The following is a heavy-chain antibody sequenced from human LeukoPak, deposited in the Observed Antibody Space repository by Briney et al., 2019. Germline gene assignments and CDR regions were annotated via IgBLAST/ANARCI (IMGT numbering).Heavy chain of an antibody. D-gene: IGHD3-9*01. CDR3: ARQSPRDDILTGVSDY. J-gene: IGHJ4*02. CDR2: IYYSGST. V-gene: IGHV4-39*01. CDR1: GGSISSSSYY. Sequence: PSETLSLTCTVSGGSISSSSYYWGWIRQPPGKGLEWIGSIYYSGSTYYNPSLKSRVTISVDTSKNQFSLKLSSVTAADTAVYYCARQSPRDDILTGVSDYWGQGTLVTVSS.